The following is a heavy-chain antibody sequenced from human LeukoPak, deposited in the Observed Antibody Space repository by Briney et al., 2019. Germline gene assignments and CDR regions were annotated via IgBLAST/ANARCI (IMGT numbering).Heavy chain of an antibody. J-gene: IGHJ5*02. CDR2: IYYSGST. V-gene: IGHV4-30-2*02. Sequence: PSETLSLTCTVSGGSISSGSYYWSWIRQPPGKGLEWIGYIYYSGSTYYNPSLESRVTISVDRSKNQFSLNLSSVTAADTAVYYCARSKVNWFDPWGQGTLVTVSS. CDR1: GGSISSGSYY. CDR3: ARSKVNWFDP.